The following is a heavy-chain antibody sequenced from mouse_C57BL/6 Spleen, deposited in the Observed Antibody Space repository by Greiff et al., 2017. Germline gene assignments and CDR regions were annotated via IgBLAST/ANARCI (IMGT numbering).Heavy chain of an antibody. Sequence: VQLQQSGAELVKPGASVKLSCTASGFNIKDYYMHWVKQRTEQGLEWIGRIDPEDGETKYAPKFQGKATITADTSSNTAYLRLSSLTSEDTAVYYCAHGAQAPIFHCDYWGQGTTLTVSS. D-gene: IGHD3-2*02. CDR2: IDPEDGET. CDR3: AHGAQAPIFHCDY. CDR1: GFNIKDYY. J-gene: IGHJ2*01. V-gene: IGHV14-2*01.